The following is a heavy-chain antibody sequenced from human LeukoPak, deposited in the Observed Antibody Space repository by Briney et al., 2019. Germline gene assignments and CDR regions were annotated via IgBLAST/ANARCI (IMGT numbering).Heavy chain of an antibody. CDR2: IYASGST. CDR3: ARDRDYFDSSGNFDY. Sequence: PSETLSLTCTVSGGSISSYYWSWIRQPPGKGLEWIGRIYASGSTDYNPSLKSRVTMSVDTAKNQLSLKLRSVTAADTAVYYCARDRDYFDSSGNFDYWGQGTLVTVSS. D-gene: IGHD3-22*01. J-gene: IGHJ4*02. CDR1: GGSISSYY. V-gene: IGHV4-4*07.